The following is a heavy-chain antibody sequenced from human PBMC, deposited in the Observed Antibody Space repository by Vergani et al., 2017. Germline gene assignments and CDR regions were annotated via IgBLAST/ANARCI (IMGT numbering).Heavy chain of an antibody. D-gene: IGHD3-10*01. J-gene: IGHJ3*02. CDR2: IRSKAYGQAT. V-gene: IGHV3-49*03. Sequence: EVQLVESGGGLVQPGRSPRLSCTASGFTFGDYAMDWFRQAPGQGLEWVGGIRSKAYGQATIYAASVKGRFTISRDDSKSIAYLQMNNLQTEDTAMYYCVRDQVTMLRGSDALDIWGQGTMVTVSS. CDR1: GFTFGDYA. CDR3: VRDQVTMLRGSDALDI.